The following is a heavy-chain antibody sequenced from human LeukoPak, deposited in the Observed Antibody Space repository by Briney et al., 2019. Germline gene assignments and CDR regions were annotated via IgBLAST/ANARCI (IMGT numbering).Heavy chain of an antibody. CDR2: ISSSSSYI. Sequence: GGSLRLSCAASGFTFSSYSMNWVRQAPGKGLEWVSSISSSSSYIYYADGVKSRFTISRDNAKNSLYLQMNSLRAEDTAVYYCARESILVVPAAMEPGIYYYYYMDVWGKGTTVTVSS. CDR1: GFTFSSYS. D-gene: IGHD2-2*01. CDR3: ARESILVVPAAMEPGIYYYYYMDV. J-gene: IGHJ6*03. V-gene: IGHV3-21*01.